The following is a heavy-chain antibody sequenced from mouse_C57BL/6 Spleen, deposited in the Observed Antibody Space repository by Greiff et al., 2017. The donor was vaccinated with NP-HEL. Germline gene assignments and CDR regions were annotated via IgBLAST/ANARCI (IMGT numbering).Heavy chain of an antibody. D-gene: IGHD1-1*01. CDR2: IYPRSGNT. V-gene: IGHV1-81*01. Sequence: QVQLQQSGAELARPGASVKLSCKASGYTFTSYGISWVKQRTGQGLEWIGEIYPRSGNTYYNEKFKGKATLTADKSSSTAYMELRSLTSEDSAVYFCARYLGDLRVDYAMDYWGQGTSVTVSS. CDR1: GYTFTSYG. CDR3: ARYLGDLRVDYAMDY. J-gene: IGHJ4*01.